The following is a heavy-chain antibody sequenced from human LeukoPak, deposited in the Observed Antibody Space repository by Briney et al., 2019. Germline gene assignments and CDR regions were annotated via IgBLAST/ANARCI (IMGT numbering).Heavy chain of an antibody. CDR2: IYYSGST. CDR1: GGSISSYY. CDR3: TRGAGWLIDY. Sequence: SETLSLTCTVSGGSISSYYWSWIRQPRGKGLEWIGYIYYSGSTNYYPSLKSRVTISADTSKNHFSLKLNSVTTADTAVYYCTRGAGWLIDYWGQGILVTVSS. D-gene: IGHD3-16*01. V-gene: IGHV4-59*01. J-gene: IGHJ4*02.